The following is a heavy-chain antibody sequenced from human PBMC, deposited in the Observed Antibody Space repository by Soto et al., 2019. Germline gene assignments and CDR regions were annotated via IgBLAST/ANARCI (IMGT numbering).Heavy chain of an antibody. J-gene: IGHJ4*02. D-gene: IGHD3-16*01. Sequence: PGGALRLSCAASGFTFSSYAMSWVRQAPGKGLEWVSAISGSGGSTYYADSVKGRFTISRDNSKNTLYLQMNSLRAEDTAVYYCAKDMGLWVPRQVFDYWGQGTLVTVSS. V-gene: IGHV3-23*01. CDR3: AKDMGLWVPRQVFDY. CDR1: GFTFSSYA. CDR2: ISGSGGST.